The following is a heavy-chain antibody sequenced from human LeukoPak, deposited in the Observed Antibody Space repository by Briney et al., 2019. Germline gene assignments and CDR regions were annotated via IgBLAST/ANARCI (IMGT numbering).Heavy chain of an antibody. CDR1: GFTFSSYG. Sequence: PGGSLRLSCAASGFTFSSYGMHWVRQAPGKGLEWVAVIWYDGSNKYYADSVKGRFTISRDNSKNTLYLQMNSLRAEDTAVYYCARDRYYDILTGSPLGWFDPWGQGTLVTVSS. V-gene: IGHV3-33*08. J-gene: IGHJ5*02. CDR3: ARDRYYDILTGSPLGWFDP. CDR2: IWYDGSNK. D-gene: IGHD3-9*01.